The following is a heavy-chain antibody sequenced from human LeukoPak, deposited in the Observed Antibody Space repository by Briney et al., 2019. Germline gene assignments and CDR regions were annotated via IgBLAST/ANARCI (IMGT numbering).Heavy chain of an antibody. CDR3: ARDGDCGGGSCYGWFDP. D-gene: IGHD2-15*01. J-gene: IGHJ5*02. Sequence: GASVKVSCKASGGTFSSYAISLVRQAPGQGLEWMGGVSPNFCRANYAQKFQGRVTITTDECTSTAHMELSSLRPEDTAVYYCARDGDCGGGSCYGWFDPWGQGTLVTVSS. CDR2: VSPNFCRA. CDR1: GGTFSSYA. V-gene: IGHV1-69*05.